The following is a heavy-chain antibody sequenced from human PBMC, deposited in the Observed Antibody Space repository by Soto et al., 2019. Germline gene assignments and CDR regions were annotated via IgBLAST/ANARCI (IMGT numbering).Heavy chain of an antibody. CDR2: ISGSGGST. Sequence: GGSLRLSCAASGFTFSSYAMSWVRQAPGKGLEWVSAISGSGGSTYYADSVKGRFIISRDNSKNTLYLQMNSLRAEDTAVYYCARAGDFWSGYPLDYWGQGTLVTVSS. D-gene: IGHD3-3*01. CDR1: GFTFSSYA. CDR3: ARAGDFWSGYPLDY. J-gene: IGHJ4*02. V-gene: IGHV3-23*01.